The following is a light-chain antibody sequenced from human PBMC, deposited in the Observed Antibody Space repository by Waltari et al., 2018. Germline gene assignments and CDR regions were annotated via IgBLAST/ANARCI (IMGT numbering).Light chain of an antibody. CDR2: DAS. Sequence: EIMLTQSPGTLSLSPGERATLSCRASQSISRPLAWYQQKPGQAPRLLIYDASTRATGIPDRFSGSGSGTDFSLTISRLEPEDSAVYYCQQYVSLPATFGQGTKVEIK. V-gene: IGKV3-20*01. CDR1: QSISRP. CDR3: QQYVSLPAT. J-gene: IGKJ1*01.